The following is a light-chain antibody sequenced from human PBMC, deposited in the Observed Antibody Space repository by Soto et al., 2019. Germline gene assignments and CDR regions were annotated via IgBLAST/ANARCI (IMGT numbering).Light chain of an antibody. V-gene: IGKV1-5*03. CDR3: QQYNSYWT. CDR1: QDIGGW. Sequence: DIQMTQSPSSVYASVGARITITRRASQDIGGWVAWYQQKPGKAPKLLIYKASSLESGVPSRFSGSGSGTEFTLTISSLQPDDVATYYCQQYNSYWTFGQGTKVDIK. CDR2: KAS. J-gene: IGKJ1*01.